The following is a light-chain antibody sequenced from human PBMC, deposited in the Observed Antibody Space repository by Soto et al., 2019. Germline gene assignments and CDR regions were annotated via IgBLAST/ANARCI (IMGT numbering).Light chain of an antibody. Sequence: EIVVTQSPGTLSLSPGERATLSCRASQSVSSSYLAWYQQKPGQAPRLLIYGESSRATGIPDRFSGSGSGTDFTLTISRLEPKDFAVYYCQQYGSSPWTFGQGTKVEIK. CDR3: QQYGSSPWT. CDR2: GES. J-gene: IGKJ1*01. CDR1: QSVSSSY. V-gene: IGKV3-20*01.